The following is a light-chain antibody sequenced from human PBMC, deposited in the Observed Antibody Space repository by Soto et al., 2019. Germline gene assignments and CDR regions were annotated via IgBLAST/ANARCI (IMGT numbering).Light chain of an antibody. J-gene: IGKJ4*01. Sequence: DIQMTQSPSSLSASVGDRVTITCQASQDISNYLIWYQQKPGKAPKLLIYDASNLATGDPSRFSGSVSGTDFTFTISGLQPEDTATYYCQQYENPLLTFGGGTKVEIK. CDR3: QQYENPLLT. V-gene: IGKV1-33*01. CDR2: DAS. CDR1: QDISNY.